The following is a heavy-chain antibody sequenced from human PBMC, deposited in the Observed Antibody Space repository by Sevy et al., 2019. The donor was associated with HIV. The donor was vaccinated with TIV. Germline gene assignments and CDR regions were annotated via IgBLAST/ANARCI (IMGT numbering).Heavy chain of an antibody. CDR2: IYSDGST. Sequence: GGSLRLSCAASGFSVNSNYMTWVPQAPGKGLDWVSIIYSDGSTKYADALKGRFTISRDNSKNTMYLQMNSLRVEDTAVYYCARGGTIFGLVRHYFDYWGQGTLVTVSS. J-gene: IGHJ4*02. CDR1: GFSVNSNY. CDR3: ARGGTIFGLVRHYFDY. D-gene: IGHD3-3*01. V-gene: IGHV3-66*01.